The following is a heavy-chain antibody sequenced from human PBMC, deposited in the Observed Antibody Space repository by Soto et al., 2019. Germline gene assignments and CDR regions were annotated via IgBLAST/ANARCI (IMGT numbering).Heavy chain of an antibody. D-gene: IGHD6-19*01. CDR3: ARDRHRLVRYYYGMDV. Sequence: PGGSLSLSCAAFGFTFISYGMNWGRQAPGKGLECVSYISRSSSTKYYADSVKGRFTISRDNSKNSLYLQMNSLRDEDTSVYCCARDRHRLVRYYYGMDVWGQGTTVTVSS. V-gene: IGHV3-48*02. J-gene: IGHJ6*02. CDR1: GFTFISYG. CDR2: ISRSSSTK.